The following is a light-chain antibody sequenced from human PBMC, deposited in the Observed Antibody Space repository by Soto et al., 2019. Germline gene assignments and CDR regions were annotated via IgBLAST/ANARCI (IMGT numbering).Light chain of an antibody. Sequence: ERVMTQSPATLSVSPGEKATLSRRASQSVSNNLAWYQQKPGQAPRLLMYFASTRATGIPARFSGSGSGTEFSLTISSLQSEDFAVYYCQQYNEWPLTFGGGTKVETK. CDR2: FAS. V-gene: IGKV3-15*01. J-gene: IGKJ4*01. CDR1: QSVSNN. CDR3: QQYNEWPLT.